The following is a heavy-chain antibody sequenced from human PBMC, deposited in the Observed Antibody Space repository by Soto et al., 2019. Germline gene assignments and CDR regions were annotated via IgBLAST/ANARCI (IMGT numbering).Heavy chain of an antibody. CDR2: LSYDVTKK. CDR1: GFTFSSYT. CDR3: ARDPAIYSGKFDYGLDV. D-gene: IGHD4-4*01. V-gene: IGHV3-30-3*01. J-gene: IGHJ6*02. Sequence: PGGSLRLSCAASGFTFSSYTMHWVRQAPGKGLEWVAILSYDVTKKYYAESVRGRFTISRDNSEDTLHLHMNSLRSDDTAIYYCARDPAIYSGKFDYGLDVWGRGTTVTVSS.